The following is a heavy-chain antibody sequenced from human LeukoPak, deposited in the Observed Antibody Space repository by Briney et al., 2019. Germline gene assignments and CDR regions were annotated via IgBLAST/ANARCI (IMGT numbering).Heavy chain of an antibody. V-gene: IGHV4-59*01. CDR2: IYYSGST. CDR3: ARLPLGAFGEVLNFDY. CDR1: GGSISSYY. J-gene: IGHJ4*02. Sequence: PSETLSLTCTVSGGSISSYYWSWIRQPPGKGLEWIGYIYYSGSTNYNPSLKSRVTISVDTSKNQFSLKLSSVTAADTAVYYCARLPLGAFGEVLNFDYWGQGTLVTVS. D-gene: IGHD3-10*01.